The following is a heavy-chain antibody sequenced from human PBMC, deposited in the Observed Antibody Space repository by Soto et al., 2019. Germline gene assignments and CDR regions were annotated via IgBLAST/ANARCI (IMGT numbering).Heavy chain of an antibody. J-gene: IGHJ4*02. CDR2: IYHSGST. Sequence: SETLSLTCADSGGSISSGGYSWSWIPQAPGKVLGWIGKIYHSGSTYYNPFLKSRVTISVDRSKNQFSLKLSFVSAAEEGVCYCARVPSLWGQRSVVTVSS. V-gene: IGHV4-30-2*01. CDR1: GGSISSGGYS. CDR3: ARVPSL.